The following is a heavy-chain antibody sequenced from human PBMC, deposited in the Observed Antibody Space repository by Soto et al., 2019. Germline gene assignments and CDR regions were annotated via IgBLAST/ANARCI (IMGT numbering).Heavy chain of an antibody. CDR2: ITPSGGST. D-gene: IGHD3-22*01. V-gene: IGHV1-46*01. CDR3: AGPYYYDSSGSHFSRYYYYGMDV. J-gene: IGHJ6*02. CDR1: GYTFTSYY. Sequence: QVQLVQSGAEVKKPGASVKVSCKASGYTFTSYYMHWVRHAPGQGLEWLGIITPSGGSTSYAQKYQGRVTMTKETSPSTVYMELSSLRSEDTAVYYCAGPYYYDSSGSHFSRYYYYGMDVWGQGTTVTVSS.